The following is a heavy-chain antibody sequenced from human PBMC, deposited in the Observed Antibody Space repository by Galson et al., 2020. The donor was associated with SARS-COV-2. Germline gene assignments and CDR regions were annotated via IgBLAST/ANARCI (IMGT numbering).Heavy chain of an antibody. J-gene: IGHJ6*02. D-gene: IGHD4-17*01. CDR2: ISSSSSTI. CDR3: ASDYGEDYYYYYGMDV. Sequence: GESLKISCAASGFTFSSYSMNWVRQAPGKGLEWVSYISSSSSTIYYADSVKGRFTISRDNAKNSLYLQMNSLRDEDTAVYYCASDYGEDYYYYYGMDVWGQGPTVTVSS. V-gene: IGHV3-48*02. CDR1: GFTFSSYS.